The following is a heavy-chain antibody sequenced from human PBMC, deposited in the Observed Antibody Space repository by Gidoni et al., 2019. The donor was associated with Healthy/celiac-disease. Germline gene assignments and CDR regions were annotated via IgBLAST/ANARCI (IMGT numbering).Heavy chain of an antibody. J-gene: IGHJ4*02. D-gene: IGHD3-10*01. CDR2: IIPIFGTA. CDR3: AREQRTMGYYGSGSYYNPLDY. Sequence: QVQLVQSGAEVKKPGSSVKVSCKASGGTFSRYAISWVRQAPGPGLEWMGGIIPIFGTANYAQKFQGRVTITADKSTSTAYMELSSLRSEDTAVYYCAREQRTMGYYGSGSYYNPLDYWGQGTLVTVSS. V-gene: IGHV1-69*06. CDR1: GGTFSRYA.